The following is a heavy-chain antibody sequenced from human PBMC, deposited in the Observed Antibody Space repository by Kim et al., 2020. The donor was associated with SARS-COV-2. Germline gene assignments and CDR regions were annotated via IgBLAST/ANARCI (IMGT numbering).Heavy chain of an antibody. J-gene: IGHJ2*01. CDR2: ISGRGGDT. V-gene: IGHV3-23*01. D-gene: IGHD1-1*01. Sequence: GGSLRLSCAASEFSFSDYAMRWVRQSPGKGLVWVSTISGRGGDTYYTDSVKGRFTASRDNPKNTLYLQMNNLRDDDTAVFYCVQGPGTTWWDF. CDR1: EFSFSDYA. CDR3: VQGPGTTWWDF.